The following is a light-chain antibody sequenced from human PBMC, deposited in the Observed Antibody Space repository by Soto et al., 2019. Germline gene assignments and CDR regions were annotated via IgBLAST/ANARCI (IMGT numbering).Light chain of an antibody. CDR2: GTS. Sequence: AIQMTQSPSSLPASVGDRVTITCRASQGIRSDLGWYQQRPGEAPKLLIYGTSSLQSGVPSRFSGSGSGTDFTLTISSLQPADFATYYCLQDYDYPRTFGQGTKVEI. V-gene: IGKV1-6*01. J-gene: IGKJ1*01. CDR3: LQDYDYPRT. CDR1: QGIRSD.